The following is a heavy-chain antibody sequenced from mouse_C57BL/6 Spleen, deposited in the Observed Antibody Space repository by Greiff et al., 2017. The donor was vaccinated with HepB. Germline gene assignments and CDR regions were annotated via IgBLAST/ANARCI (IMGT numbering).Heavy chain of an antibody. V-gene: IGHV1-50*01. CDR2: IDPSDSYT. D-gene: IGHD2-12*01. Sequence: VQLQQSGAELVKPGASVKLSCKASGYTFTSYWMQWVKQRPGQGLEWIGEIDPSDSYTNYNQKFKGKATLTVDTSSSTAYMQLSSLTSEDSAVYYCASFNDDWFAYWGQGTLVTVSA. CDR3: ASFNDDWFAY. CDR1: GYTFTSYW. J-gene: IGHJ3*01.